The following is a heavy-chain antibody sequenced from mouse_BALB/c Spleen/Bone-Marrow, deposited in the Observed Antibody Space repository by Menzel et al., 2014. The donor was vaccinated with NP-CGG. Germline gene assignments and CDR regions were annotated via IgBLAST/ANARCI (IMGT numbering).Heavy chain of an antibody. CDR2: INPGIGGT. J-gene: IGHJ2*01. CDR1: GYAFTNYL. Sequence: QVQLKESGDEPVRPGTSVKVSCKASGYAFTNYLIEWFKQRPGQGLEWIGRINPGIGGTTYNAKFKGKATLTADKSSTTAYMQLSSLTSDDSAVYFCARFTRDYWGQGTTLTVSS. V-gene: IGHV1-54*01. CDR3: ARFTRDY.